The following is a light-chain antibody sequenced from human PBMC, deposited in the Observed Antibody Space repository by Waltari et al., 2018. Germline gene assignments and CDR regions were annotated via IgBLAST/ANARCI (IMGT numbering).Light chain of an antibody. CDR1: QSVGTK. V-gene: IGKV3-11*01. Sequence: EIVMTQSPVTLSVSPGERATLSCRASQSVGTKLAWYQQKPGQAPRLLIYDASNRATGIPARFSGSGSGTDFTLTISSLEPEDFAVYYCQQRSNWITFGQGTRLEIK. J-gene: IGKJ5*01. CDR3: QQRSNWIT. CDR2: DAS.